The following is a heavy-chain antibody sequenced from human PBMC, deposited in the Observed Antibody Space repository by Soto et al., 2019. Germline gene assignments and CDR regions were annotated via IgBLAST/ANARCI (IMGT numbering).Heavy chain of an antibody. CDR3: ARPDLSGSYYRPYFDY. V-gene: IGHV3-33*01. CDR1: GFSFMSYG. Sequence: QVQLVESGGGVVQPGTSLSLSCAASGFSFMSYGMHWVRQAPGKGLEWVGGIWYDGSKKYYSDSVKGRFTISRDDSKNTLFLQMDSLRAEDTAVYYCARPDLSGSYYRPYFDYWGQGTLVTVSS. D-gene: IGHD3-10*01. CDR2: IWYDGSKK. J-gene: IGHJ4*02.